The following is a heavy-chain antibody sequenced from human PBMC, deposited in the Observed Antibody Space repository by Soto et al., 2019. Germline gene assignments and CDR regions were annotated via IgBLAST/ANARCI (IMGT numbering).Heavy chain of an antibody. V-gene: IGHV1-69*13. Sequence: SVKVSCKASGGTFSSYAISWVRQAPGQGLEWMGGIIPIFGTANYAQKFQGRVTITADESTSTAYMELSSLRSEDTAVYYCARAEVALVPSAMERAFDIWGQGTMVTVSS. D-gene: IGHD2-2*01. J-gene: IGHJ3*02. CDR3: ARAEVALVPSAMERAFDI. CDR1: GGTFSSYA. CDR2: IIPIFGTA.